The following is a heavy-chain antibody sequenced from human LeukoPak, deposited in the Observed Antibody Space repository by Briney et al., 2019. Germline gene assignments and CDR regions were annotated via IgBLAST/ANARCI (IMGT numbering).Heavy chain of an antibody. CDR1: GGSISSSGYY. D-gene: IGHD5-12*01. Sequence: RPSETLSLTCTVSGGSISSSGYYWAWIRQPPGKGLEWIGSISYSGTTFYNPSLRGRITVPADTSKNQFPLKLTSLTAADTAFYYCARRDIVATLDSWGQGALVTVSS. J-gene: IGHJ4*02. V-gene: IGHV4-39*01. CDR2: ISYSGTT. CDR3: ARRDIVATLDS.